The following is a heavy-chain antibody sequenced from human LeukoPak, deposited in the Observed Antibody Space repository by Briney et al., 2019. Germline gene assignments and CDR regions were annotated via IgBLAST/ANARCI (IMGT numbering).Heavy chain of an antibody. D-gene: IGHD3-22*01. Sequence: ASVKVSCKASGYTFTSYYMHWVRQAPGQGLEWMGIINPSGGSTSYAQKFQGRVTITADESTSTAYMELSSLRSEDTAVYYCARARRGYYDSSGYYDYWGQGTLVTVSS. V-gene: IGHV1-46*01. J-gene: IGHJ4*02. CDR2: INPSGGST. CDR1: GYTFTSYY. CDR3: ARARRGYYDSSGYYDY.